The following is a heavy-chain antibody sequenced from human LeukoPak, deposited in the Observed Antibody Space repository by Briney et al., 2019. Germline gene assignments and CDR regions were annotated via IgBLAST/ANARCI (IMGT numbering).Heavy chain of an antibody. J-gene: IGHJ4*02. D-gene: IGHD5-24*01. V-gene: IGHV4-39*01. Sequence: SETLSLICTVSGGSISSSSYYWGWIRQPPGKGLEWIGSIYYSGSTYYNPSLKSRVTISVDTSKNQFSLKLSSVTAADTAVYYCARQVEGYNLNHWGQGTLVTVSS. CDR1: GGSISSSSYY. CDR2: IYYSGST. CDR3: ARQVEGYNLNH.